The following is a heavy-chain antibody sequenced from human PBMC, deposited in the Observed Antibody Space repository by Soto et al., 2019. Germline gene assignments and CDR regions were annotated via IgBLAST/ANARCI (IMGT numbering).Heavy chain of an antibody. Sequence: ETLSLTCAFYGGSFYDFHWSWIRQPPGKGLEWIGEINHSGTTNYNPSLKSRVTISIDTSKNQFSLRLSSVTAADTAVYYCARGLVGSGWYTGDYWGQGTLVTVSS. CDR3: ARGLVGSGWYTGDY. V-gene: IGHV4-34*01. CDR2: INHSGTT. CDR1: GGSFYDFH. D-gene: IGHD6-19*01. J-gene: IGHJ4*02.